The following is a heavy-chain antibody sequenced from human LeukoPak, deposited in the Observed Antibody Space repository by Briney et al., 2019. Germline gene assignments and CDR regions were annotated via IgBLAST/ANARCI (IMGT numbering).Heavy chain of an antibody. J-gene: IGHJ4*02. D-gene: IGHD4-17*01. V-gene: IGHV3-72*01. CDR3: ARVHGEFFDY. CDR1: GFTFSDHY. Sequence: GGSLRLSCAASGFTFSDHYMDWVRQAPGKGLEWVGRTRNKADSYTTEYAASEKGRFTISRDDSKNSLYVQMNSLKTEDTAVYYCARVHGEFFDYWGQGTLVTVSS. CDR2: TRNKADSYTT.